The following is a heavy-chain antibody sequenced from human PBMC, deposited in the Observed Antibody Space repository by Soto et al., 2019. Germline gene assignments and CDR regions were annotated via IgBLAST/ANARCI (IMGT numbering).Heavy chain of an antibody. CDR3: ARDKLTGRLAY. CDR2: INHSGST. Sequence: SETLSLTCAVYGGSFSGYYWTWIRQPPGTGLEWIGEINHSGSTNYNPSLKSRVTISVDTSKNQFSLKLTSVTAADTAVYYCARDKLTGRLAYWGQGTLVTVSS. J-gene: IGHJ4*02. D-gene: IGHD2-8*02. V-gene: IGHV4-34*01. CDR1: GGSFSGYY.